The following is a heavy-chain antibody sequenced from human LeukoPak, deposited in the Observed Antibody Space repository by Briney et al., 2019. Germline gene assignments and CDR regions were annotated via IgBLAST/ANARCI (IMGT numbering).Heavy chain of an antibody. J-gene: IGHJ4*02. Sequence: WETLSLTCTVSGGSVSRYYWSWIRQPPGKGLEWIGYIYYSGSTSYNPSLKSRVTISVDTSKTQFSLKLSSVTAADTAVYYRARDSSPPYWGQGTLVTVSS. D-gene: IGHD2-2*01. CDR2: IYYSGST. V-gene: IGHV4-59*02. CDR1: GGSVSRYY. CDR3: ARDSSPPY.